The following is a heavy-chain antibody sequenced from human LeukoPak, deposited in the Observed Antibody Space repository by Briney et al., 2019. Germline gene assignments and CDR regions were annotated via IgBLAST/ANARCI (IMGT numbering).Heavy chain of an antibody. CDR3: AKTVYDSNNYCYDFDY. Sequence: GGSLRLSCATSGFTFSSYAMSWVRQAPGKGLEWVSAISGSGGSTYYADSVKGRFTISRDNSKNTLYLQMNSLRAEDTAVYYCAKTVYDSNNYCYDFDYWGQGTLVTVSS. CDR2: ISGSGGST. J-gene: IGHJ4*02. V-gene: IGHV3-23*01. CDR1: GFTFSSYA. D-gene: IGHD3-22*01.